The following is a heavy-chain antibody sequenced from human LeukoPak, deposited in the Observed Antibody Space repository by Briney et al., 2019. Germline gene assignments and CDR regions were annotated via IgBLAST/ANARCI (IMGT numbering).Heavy chain of an antibody. CDR3: ASRDLGGEMATIFIFDY. D-gene: IGHD5-24*01. CDR1: GSTFNTYG. CDR2: INTDNGNT. J-gene: IGHJ4*02. Sequence: ASVKLSCKASGSTFNTYGISWVRQAPGQRPEWMGWINTDNGNTMYAQKFQVRVTMTTDTSTSTAYMELSSLRSDETAVYYCASRDLGGEMATIFIFDYWGEGTMVTVSS. V-gene: IGHV1-18*01.